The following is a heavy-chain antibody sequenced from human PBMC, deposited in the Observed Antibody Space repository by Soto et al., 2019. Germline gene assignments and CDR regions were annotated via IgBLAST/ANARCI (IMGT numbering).Heavy chain of an antibody. D-gene: IGHD3-9*01. Sequence: GGSLRLSCAASGFTFSSYDMNWVRQAPGKGLEWVSYISSSSSTIYYADSVKGRFTISRDNAKNSLYLQMNSLESEDTAVYYCSRDDSDWFFNWGRGTLVTVSS. V-gene: IGHV3-48*01. CDR1: GFTFSSYD. CDR2: ISSSSSTI. CDR3: SRDDSDWFFN. J-gene: IGHJ4*02.